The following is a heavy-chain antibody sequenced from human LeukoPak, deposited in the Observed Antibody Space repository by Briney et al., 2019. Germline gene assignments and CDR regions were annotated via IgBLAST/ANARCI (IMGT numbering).Heavy chain of an antibody. V-gene: IGHV1-69*01. CDR2: IIPIFGTA. J-gene: IGHJ4*02. CDR1: GYTFTSYD. CDR3: AREGDYGASDYFDY. Sequence: SVKVSCKASGYTFTSYDINWVRQATGQGLEWMGGIIPIFGTANYAQKFQGRVTITADESTSTAYMELSSLRSEDTAVYYCAREGDYGASDYFDYWGQGTLVTVSS. D-gene: IGHD3-16*01.